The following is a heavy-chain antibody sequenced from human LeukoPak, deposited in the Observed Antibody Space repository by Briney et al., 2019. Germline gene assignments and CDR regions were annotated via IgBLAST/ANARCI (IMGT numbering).Heavy chain of an antibody. CDR2: INPSGGSI. CDR3: ARGTTLEYYDFWSGYYSRGVMGYFDY. J-gene: IGHJ4*02. Sequence: ASVKVSCKASGYTFTSYYMHWVRQAPGQGLEWMGIINPSGGSISYAQKFQGRVTMTRDTSTSTVYMELSSLRSEDTAVYYCARGTTLEYYDFWSGYYSRGVMGYFDYWGQGTLVTVSS. CDR1: GYTFTSYY. D-gene: IGHD3-3*01. V-gene: IGHV1-46*01.